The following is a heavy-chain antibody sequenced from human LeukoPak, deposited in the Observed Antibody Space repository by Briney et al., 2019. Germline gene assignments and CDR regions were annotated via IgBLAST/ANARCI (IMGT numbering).Heavy chain of an antibody. Sequence: ASVKVSCKASGYTFINYAMNWVRQAPGQGLEWMGWINTNTGNPTYAQGFTGRFVFSLDTSVSTAYLQISSLKAEDTAVYYCARGSLGVVPAASRGDYWGQGTLVTVSS. CDR1: GYTFINYA. V-gene: IGHV7-4-1*02. CDR3: ARGSLGVVPAASRGDY. D-gene: IGHD2-2*01. J-gene: IGHJ4*02. CDR2: INTNTGNP.